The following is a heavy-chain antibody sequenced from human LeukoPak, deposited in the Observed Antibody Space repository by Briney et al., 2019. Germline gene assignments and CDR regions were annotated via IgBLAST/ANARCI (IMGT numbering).Heavy chain of an antibody. V-gene: IGHV4-59*01. D-gene: IGHD5-24*01. CDR1: GGSISSYY. Sequence: SETLSLTCTVSGGSISSYYWNWIRQPPGKGLEWIGYIYYSGSTNYNLSLKSRVTISVDTSKTQFSPKLSSVTAADTAVYYCARALRNGYNTGFDPWGQGTLVTVSS. CDR2: IYYSGST. J-gene: IGHJ5*02. CDR3: ARALRNGYNTGFDP.